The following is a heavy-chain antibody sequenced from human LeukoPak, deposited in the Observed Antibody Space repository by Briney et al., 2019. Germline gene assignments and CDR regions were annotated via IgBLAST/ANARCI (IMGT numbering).Heavy chain of an antibody. CDR1: GGSISSSNYY. CDR3: AKDPGTAWELTYYYYYGMDV. D-gene: IGHD1-26*01. J-gene: IGHJ6*02. V-gene: IGHV3-11*01. Sequence: LSLTCTVSGGSISSSNYYWGWIRQPPGKGLEWVSYISSSSSTIYYADSVKGRFTISRDNAKNSLYLQMNSLRAEDTAVYYCAKDPGTAWELTYYYYYGMDVWGQGTTVTVSS. CDR2: ISSSSSTI.